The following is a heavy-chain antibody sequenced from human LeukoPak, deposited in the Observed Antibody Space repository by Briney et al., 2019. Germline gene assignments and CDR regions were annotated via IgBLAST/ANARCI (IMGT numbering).Heavy chain of an antibody. CDR1: GFTLSSYA. Sequence: PGGSLRLSCAASGFTLSSYAMSWARPATGKALEYVSGIRASGGSTYYAASVKGRFTISRDNSKNTLSLQMNSLRAEDTAVYYCAKAFTVTRVYNCLDPWGQGTLVTVSS. CDR3: AKAFTVTRVYNCLDP. V-gene: IGHV3-23*01. CDR2: IRASGGST. D-gene: IGHD4-17*01. J-gene: IGHJ5*02.